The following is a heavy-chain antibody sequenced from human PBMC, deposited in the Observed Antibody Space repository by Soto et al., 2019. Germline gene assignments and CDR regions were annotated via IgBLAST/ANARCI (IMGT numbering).Heavy chain of an antibody. CDR3: ARDCSSTSCYEGYYYYMDV. Sequence: ASVKVSCKASGYTFTSYGIIWVRQAPGQGLEWMGWISAYNGNTNYAQKLQGRVTMTTDTSTSTAYMELRSLRSDDTAVYYCARDCSSTSCYEGYYYYMDVWGKGTTVTVSS. D-gene: IGHD2-2*01. V-gene: IGHV1-18*01. CDR1: GYTFTSYG. J-gene: IGHJ6*03. CDR2: ISAYNGNT.